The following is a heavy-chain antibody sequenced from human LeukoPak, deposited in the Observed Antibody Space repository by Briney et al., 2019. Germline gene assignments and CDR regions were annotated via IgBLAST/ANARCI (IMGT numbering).Heavy chain of an antibody. D-gene: IGHD3-16*01. CDR1: GGSISSGYY. J-gene: IGHJ3*02. Sequence: SETLSLTCTVSGGSISSGYYWGWIRQPPGKGLEWIGSIYHSGSTYYNPSLKSRVTISVDTSKNQFSLKLSSVTAADTAVYYCARGFGDLSHAFDIWGQGTMVTVSS. CDR3: ARGFGDLSHAFDI. V-gene: IGHV4-38-2*02. CDR2: IYHSGST.